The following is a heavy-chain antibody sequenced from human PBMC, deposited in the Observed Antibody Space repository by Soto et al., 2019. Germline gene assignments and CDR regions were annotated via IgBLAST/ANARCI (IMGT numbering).Heavy chain of an antibody. V-gene: IGHV1-3*01. Sequence: QVQLVQSGAEVKKPGASVKVSCKASGYTFTSYAMHWVRQAPGQRLEWMGWINAGNGNTKYSQKFQGRVTITRDTSASTAYMELSSLRSEDTAVYYCASETQGYCSSTSCYGLYYYYYMDVWGKGTTVTVSS. CDR2: INAGNGNT. D-gene: IGHD2-2*01. J-gene: IGHJ6*03. CDR1: GYTFTSYA. CDR3: ASETQGYCSSTSCYGLYYYYYMDV.